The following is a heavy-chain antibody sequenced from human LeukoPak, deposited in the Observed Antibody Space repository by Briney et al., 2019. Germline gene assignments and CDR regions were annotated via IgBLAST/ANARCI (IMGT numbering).Heavy chain of an antibody. V-gene: IGHV3-21*01. CDR2: ISSSSSYI. CDR3: ARDFPTFYCSSTSCAPDAFDI. CDR1: GFTFSSYS. Sequence: PGGSLRLSCAASGFTFSSYSMNWVRQAPGKGLEWVSSISSSSSYIYYADSVKGRFTISRDNAKNSLYLQMNSLRAEDTAVYYCARDFPTFYCSSTSCAPDAFDIWGQGTMVTVSS. D-gene: IGHD2-2*01. J-gene: IGHJ3*02.